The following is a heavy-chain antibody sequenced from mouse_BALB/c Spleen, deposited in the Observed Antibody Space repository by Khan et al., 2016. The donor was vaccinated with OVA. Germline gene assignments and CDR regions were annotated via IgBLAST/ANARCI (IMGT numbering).Heavy chain of an antibody. CDR2: ISYSGST. Sequence: EVELVESGPGLVKPSQSLSLTCTVTGYSITSGYGWNWIRQFPGNKLEWMAYISYSGSTNYNPSLKSRISITRDTSKNQFFLQLNSVTTEDTATYYCARMARIKYWGQGTTLTVSS. CDR1: GYSITSGYG. V-gene: IGHV3-2*02. CDR3: ARMARIKY. J-gene: IGHJ2*01. D-gene: IGHD3-3*01.